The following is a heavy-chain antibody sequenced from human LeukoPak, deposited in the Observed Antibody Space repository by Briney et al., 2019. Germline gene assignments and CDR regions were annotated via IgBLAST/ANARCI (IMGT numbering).Heavy chain of an antibody. J-gene: IGHJ4*02. CDR2: INKDGSFA. CDR1: GFTFTSHY. CDR3: TRGTSGSYDH. D-gene: IGHD3-10*01. Sequence: GGSLRLSCAASGFTFTSHYLYWVRQAAGKGLVSVSRINKDGSFADYADSVRGRFTISRDNAKDTLYLEMNSLRADDTAVYHCTRGTSGSYDHWGQGTLVTVSS. V-gene: IGHV3-74*01.